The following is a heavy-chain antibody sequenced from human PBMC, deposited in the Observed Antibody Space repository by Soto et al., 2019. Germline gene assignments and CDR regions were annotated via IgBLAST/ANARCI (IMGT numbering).Heavy chain of an antibody. CDR2: IYYSGST. Sequence: SETLSLTCTVSGGSISSYYWSWIRQPPGKGLEWIGYIYYSGSTNYNPSLKSRVTISVDTSKNQFSLKLSSVTAADTAVYYCARGHYDILTGFNWFDPWGQGTLVTVSS. J-gene: IGHJ5*02. CDR1: GGSISSYY. V-gene: IGHV4-59*01. CDR3: ARGHYDILTGFNWFDP. D-gene: IGHD3-9*01.